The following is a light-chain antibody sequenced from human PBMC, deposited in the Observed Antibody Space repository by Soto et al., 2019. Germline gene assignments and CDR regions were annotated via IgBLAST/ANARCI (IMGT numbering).Light chain of an antibody. CDR3: QQYNSYSEA. CDR2: AAS. V-gene: IGKV1-9*01. J-gene: IGKJ1*01. Sequence: IQLTQYPSSLSPYVGDRVSITWRASQGISSYLAWYQQKPGKAPKLLIYAASTLHSGVPSRFSGSGSGTEFTLTISSLQPDDFATYYCQQYNSYSEAFGQGTKVDIK. CDR1: QGISSY.